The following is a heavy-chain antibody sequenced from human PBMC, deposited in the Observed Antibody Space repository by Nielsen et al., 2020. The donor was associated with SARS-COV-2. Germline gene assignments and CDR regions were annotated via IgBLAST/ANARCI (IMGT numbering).Heavy chain of an antibody. Sequence: GGSLRLSCEASGITYINYGMSWVRQAPGKGLEWVSSIGTSGGNSYYSDSVKGRFTISRDISKNTLFLQMNSLRAEDTAVYYCARDAAYSRFDYWGQGTLVTVSS. D-gene: IGHD4-11*01. V-gene: IGHV3-23*01. CDR3: ARDAAYSRFDY. J-gene: IGHJ4*02. CDR1: GITYINYG. CDR2: IGTSGGNS.